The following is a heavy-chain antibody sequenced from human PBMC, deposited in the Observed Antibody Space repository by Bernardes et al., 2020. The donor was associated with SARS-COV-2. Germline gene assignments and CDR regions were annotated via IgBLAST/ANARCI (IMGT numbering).Heavy chain of an antibody. Sequence: SETLSLTCTVSGGSISSSFHYWSWIRQSPEKGLEWIGYISHSGTTNYNPSLKTRVTISVDTSRIQFSLKLNSITAADTAVYYCARASLRGWKTYYFDYWGQGTLVTVSS. CDR1: GGSISSSFHY. CDR3: ARASLRGWKTYYFDY. V-gene: IGHV4-61*05. CDR2: ISHSGTT. J-gene: IGHJ4*02. D-gene: IGHD1-1*01.